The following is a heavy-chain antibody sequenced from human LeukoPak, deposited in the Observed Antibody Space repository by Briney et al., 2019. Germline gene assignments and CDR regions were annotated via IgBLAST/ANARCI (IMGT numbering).Heavy chain of an antibody. CDR1: GFTFSSYA. CDR3: ARGSPYGDSEYFDY. CDR2: ISYDGSNK. Sequence: GGSLRLSCAASGFTFSSYARHWVRQAPGKGLEWVAVISYDGSNKYYADSVKGPFPISRANSRNTLYLHMNSLRAEDTAVYYCARGSPYGDSEYFDYWGQGTLVTVSS. V-gene: IGHV3-30*14. J-gene: IGHJ4*02. D-gene: IGHD4-17*01.